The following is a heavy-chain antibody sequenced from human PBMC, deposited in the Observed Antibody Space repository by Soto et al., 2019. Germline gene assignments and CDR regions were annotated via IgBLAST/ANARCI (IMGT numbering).Heavy chain of an antibody. J-gene: IGHJ3*02. D-gene: IGHD5-18*01. V-gene: IGHV1-69*13. CDR3: ARRHVSNTAMVRSLEDAFDI. CDR2: IIPIFGTA. Sequence: SVKVSCKASGGTFSSYSISWVRQAPGQGLEWMGGIIPIFGTANYAQKFQGRVTITADESTSTAYMELSSLRSEDTAVYYCARRHVSNTAMVRSLEDAFDIWGQGTMVTVSS. CDR1: GGTFSSYS.